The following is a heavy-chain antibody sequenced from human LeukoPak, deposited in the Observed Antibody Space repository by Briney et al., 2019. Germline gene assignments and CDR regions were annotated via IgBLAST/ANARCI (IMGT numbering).Heavy chain of an antibody. CDR1: GFSVSSSF. Sequence: GGSLRLSCAASGFSVSSSFMSWARQAPGKGLEWVSVIYSIGSTFYADSVKGRFTISRDNSKNTLYLHMNSLRAEDTAVYYCARDRVYLGREDAVDIWGQGTMVTVSS. D-gene: IGHD7-27*01. CDR2: IYSIGST. CDR3: ARDRVYLGREDAVDI. J-gene: IGHJ3*02. V-gene: IGHV3-53*01.